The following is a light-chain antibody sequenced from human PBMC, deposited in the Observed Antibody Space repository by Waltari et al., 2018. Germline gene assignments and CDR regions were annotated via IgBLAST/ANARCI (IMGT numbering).Light chain of an antibody. J-gene: IGKJ5*01. CDR2: DAS. CDR1: QSVSGTH. Sequence: EIVLAQSPRTLSLSPGERATLSCRARQSVSGTHLAWYRQKPGRAPTLLIYDASKRATGISDRFSGSGSGTDFTLTINRLEPDDFAVYYCQQYGMLPLTFGQGTPLEI. V-gene: IGKV3-20*01. CDR3: QQYGMLPLT.